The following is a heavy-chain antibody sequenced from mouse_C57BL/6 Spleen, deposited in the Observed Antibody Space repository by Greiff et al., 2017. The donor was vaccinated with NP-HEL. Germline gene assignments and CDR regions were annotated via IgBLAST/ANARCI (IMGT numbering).Heavy chain of an antibody. CDR2: INPNNGGT. Sequence: EVQLQQSGPELVKPGASVKIPCKASGYTFTDYNMDWVKQSHGKSLEWIGDINPNNGGTIYNQKFKGKATLTVDKSSSTAYMERRSLTSEDTAVYYCARGAYGNYFDYWGQGTTLTVSS. J-gene: IGHJ2*01. D-gene: IGHD2-1*01. CDR1: GYTFTDYN. V-gene: IGHV1-18*01. CDR3: ARGAYGNYFDY.